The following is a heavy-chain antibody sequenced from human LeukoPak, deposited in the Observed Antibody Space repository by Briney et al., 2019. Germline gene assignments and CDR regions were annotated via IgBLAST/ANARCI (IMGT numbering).Heavy chain of an antibody. J-gene: IGHJ5*02. CDR3: GKEGGA. CDR2: IGGRGGST. D-gene: IGHD3-16*01. CDR1: GFRFSDFP. V-gene: IGHV3-23*01. Sequence: GGSLRLSCAASGFRFSDFPMTWVRQAPGKGPEWVSAIGGRGGSTYYADSLGGRFTISRDNSKDMLYLQMNSLKVEDTATYYCGKEGGAWGQGTKVTVSS.